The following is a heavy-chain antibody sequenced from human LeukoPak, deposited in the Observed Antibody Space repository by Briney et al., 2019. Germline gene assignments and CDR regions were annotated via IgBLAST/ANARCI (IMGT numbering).Heavy chain of an antibody. J-gene: IGHJ4*02. Sequence: GASVKVSCKASGYTFTGYYMHWVRQAPGQGLEWMGRINPNSGGTNYAQKFQGRVTMARDTSISTAYMELSRLRSDDTAVYYCASSGVAAADEEGIVSFDYWGQGTLVTVSS. CDR3: ASSGVAAADEEGIVSFDY. CDR2: INPNSGGT. D-gene: IGHD6-13*01. V-gene: IGHV1-2*06. CDR1: GYTFTGYY.